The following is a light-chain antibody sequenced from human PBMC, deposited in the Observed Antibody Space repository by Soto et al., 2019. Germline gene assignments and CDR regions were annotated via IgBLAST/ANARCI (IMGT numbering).Light chain of an antibody. J-gene: IGKJ3*01. CDR3: QQYYSTPVT. CDR1: QSVLYSSNNKNY. V-gene: IGKV4-1*01. CDR2: WSS. Sequence: DIVMTQSPDSLAVSLGERATINCKSSQSVLYSSNNKNYLAWYQQKPGQPPNLLIYWSSTRESGVPDRFSGSGSGTDFTLTISSLQAEDVAVYYCQQYYSTPVTFSPGTKVDIK.